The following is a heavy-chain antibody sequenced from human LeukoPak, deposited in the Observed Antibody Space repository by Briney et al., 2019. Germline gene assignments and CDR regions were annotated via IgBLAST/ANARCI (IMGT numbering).Heavy chain of an antibody. CDR1: GGTFSSYA. J-gene: IGHJ4*02. V-gene: IGHV1-69*01. D-gene: IGHD5-18*01. CDR2: IIPIFGTA. Sequence: SVKVSCKASGGTFSSYAISWVRQAPGQGLEWMGGIIPIFGTANYAQEFQGRVTITADESTSTAYMELSSLRSEDTAVYYCARDPQPNSYGLSRLGYWGQGTLVTVSS. CDR3: ARDPQPNSYGLSRLGY.